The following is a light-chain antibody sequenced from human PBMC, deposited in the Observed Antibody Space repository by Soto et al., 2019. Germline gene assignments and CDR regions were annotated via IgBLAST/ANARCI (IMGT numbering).Light chain of an antibody. J-gene: IGKJ4*01. Sequence: EIVMAQSPATLSVCPPAGKTLXWGSSQSVSSNLAWYQQKPGQAPRLLIHGASTRATGIPARFSGSGSGTEFTLTVSSLQSEDFAVYYCQQYNKWPPVTFGGGTKV. CDR2: GAS. CDR3: QQYNKWPPVT. V-gene: IGKV3-15*01. CDR1: QSVSSN.